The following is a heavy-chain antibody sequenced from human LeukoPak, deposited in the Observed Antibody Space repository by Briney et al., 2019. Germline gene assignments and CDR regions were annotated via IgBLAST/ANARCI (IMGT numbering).Heavy chain of an antibody. CDR2: IKSKTDGGTT. J-gene: IGHJ3*01. CDR1: GFTFSSYA. D-gene: IGHD3-10*01. V-gene: IGHV3-15*01. Sequence: PGGSLRLSCAASGFTFSSYAMSWVRQAPGKGLEWVGRIKSKTDGGTTDYAAPVIGRFTISRDDSKNTLYLQMNSLKTEDTAVYYCTTDLDGSSFGVWGQGTMVTVSS. CDR3: TTDLDGSSFGV.